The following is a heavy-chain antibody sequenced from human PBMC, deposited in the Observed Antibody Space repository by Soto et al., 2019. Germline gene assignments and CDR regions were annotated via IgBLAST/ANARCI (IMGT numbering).Heavy chain of an antibody. D-gene: IGHD3-16*01. V-gene: IGHV3-30*19. CDR3: ARWGTTGGLDV. J-gene: IGHJ1*01. Sequence: QVQLVESGGGVVQPGTSLRVYCVGSGFTFRSYVIHWVRQAPGKGLEWVALTSYDGSDKYYEDSVRGRFTISRDNSRNTVDLQMDSLRLEDTALYYCARWGTTGGLDVWGQGTLVSVSS. CDR1: GFTFRSYV. CDR2: TSYDGSDK.